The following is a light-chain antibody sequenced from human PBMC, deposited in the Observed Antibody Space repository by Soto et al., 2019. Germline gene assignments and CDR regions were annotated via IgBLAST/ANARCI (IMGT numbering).Light chain of an antibody. CDR2: GGS. J-gene: IGKJ1*01. CDR3: HQERSSRKT. V-gene: IGKV3-20*01. CDR1: QSGRITY. Sequence: IVLTQSPGTLSLSPGERATLSCRASQSGRITYLAWYQQRPGQAPRLLIYGGSSRAAGIPDRFSGMGSGTDVTLTISILEPEDSAVYYCHQERSSRKTVGQGTKVDIK.